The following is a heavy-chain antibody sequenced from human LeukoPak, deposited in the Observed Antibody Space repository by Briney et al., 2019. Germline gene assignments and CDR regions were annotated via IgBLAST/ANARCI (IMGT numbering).Heavy chain of an antibody. Sequence: SGTLSLTCAVSGGSISSSNWWSWVRQPPGKGLEWIGEIYHSGSTNYNPSHKSRATISVDKSKNQFSLKLSSVTAADTAVYYCARISYTAMALDYWGQGTLVTVSS. CDR2: IYHSGST. V-gene: IGHV4-4*02. CDR1: GGSISSSNW. J-gene: IGHJ4*02. D-gene: IGHD5-18*01. CDR3: ARISYTAMALDY.